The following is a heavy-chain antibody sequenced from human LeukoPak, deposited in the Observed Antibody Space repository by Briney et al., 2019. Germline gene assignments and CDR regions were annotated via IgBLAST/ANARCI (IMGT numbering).Heavy chain of an antibody. Sequence: GGSLRLSCAASGFTFSSYAMSWVRQAPGKGLEWVSAISGSGGSAYYADSVKGRFTISRDNSKNTLYLRMNSLRAEDTAVYYCAKQGGGYCSSTSCSFDPWGQGTLVTVSS. CDR3: AKQGGGYCSSTSCSFDP. CDR1: GFTFSSYA. D-gene: IGHD2-2*01. CDR2: ISGSGGSA. V-gene: IGHV3-23*01. J-gene: IGHJ5*02.